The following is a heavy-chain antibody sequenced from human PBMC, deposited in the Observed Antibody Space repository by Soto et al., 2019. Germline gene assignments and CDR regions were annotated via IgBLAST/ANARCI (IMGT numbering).Heavy chain of an antibody. V-gene: IGHV1-18*01. Sequence: ASVKVSCKASGYTFTSYGSSWVRQAPGQGLEWMGWISPYNGNTNYAQKLQGRVTMTTDTSTSTAYMELRSLRSDDTAVYRCARGPYGDRYFDYWGQGTLVTVSS. CDR2: ISPYNGNT. CDR3: ARGPYGDRYFDY. D-gene: IGHD2-21*02. J-gene: IGHJ4*02. CDR1: GYTFTSYG.